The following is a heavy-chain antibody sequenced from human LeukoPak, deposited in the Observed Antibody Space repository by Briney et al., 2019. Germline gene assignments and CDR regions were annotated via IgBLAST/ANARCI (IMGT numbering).Heavy chain of an antibody. CDR2: TNSDGKTT. J-gene: IGHJ6*02. V-gene: IGHV3-74*01. D-gene: IGHD3-3*01. CDR1: GFTFSSYW. Sequence: PGGSLRLSCAASGFTFSSYWMHWVRQAPGKGLVWVSRTNSDGKTTRYADSAKGRFTISRDNAKNTLYLQMNSLRAEDTAVYYCARGMSVLRFLEWPQPEGYYYGMDVWGQGTTVTVSS. CDR3: ARGMSVLRFLEWPQPEGYYYGMDV.